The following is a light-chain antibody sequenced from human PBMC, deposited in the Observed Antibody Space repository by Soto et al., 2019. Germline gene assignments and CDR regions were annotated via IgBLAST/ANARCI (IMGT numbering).Light chain of an antibody. CDR3: SSYTTTFAVA. Sequence: QSALTQPASVSGSPGQSITISCTGTSSDVGGHNSVSWYQQHPGEVPKLMISEVSKRPSGVSNRFSGSKSGNTASLTISGLQAEDEADYYCSSYTTTFAVAFGGGTKLTVL. CDR2: EVS. CDR1: SSDVGGHNS. J-gene: IGLJ2*01. V-gene: IGLV2-14*01.